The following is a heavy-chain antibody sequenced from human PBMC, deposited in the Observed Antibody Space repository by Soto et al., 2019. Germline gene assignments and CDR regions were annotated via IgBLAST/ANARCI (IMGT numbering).Heavy chain of an antibody. V-gene: IGHV4-39*01. CDR1: GGSISSSSYY. D-gene: IGHD3-10*01. Sequence: QLHLQESGPGVVKSSETLSLTCTVSGGSISSSSYYWGWIRQPPGKGLEWIGSFYYSGSTYYYTSLKSRVTISGDTSENQISLKLSSVTAADTAAYYCARQVVDGAVTGSGSFDYWGQGTLVTVSS. J-gene: IGHJ4*02. CDR2: FYYSGST. CDR3: ARQVVDGAVTGSGSFDY.